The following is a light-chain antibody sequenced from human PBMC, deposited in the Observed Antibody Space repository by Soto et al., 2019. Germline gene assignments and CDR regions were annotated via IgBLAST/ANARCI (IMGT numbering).Light chain of an antibody. CDR2: LAS. Sequence: EIVLTQSPATLSSFPGDRVTLSCRASQAVNTRLAWYQHKPGQAPRLLIYLASNRAAGVPARFSGSGSGTDFTLTISDVEPEDFAVYYCHQRQSWPRTFG. CDR3: HQRQSWPRT. V-gene: IGKV3-11*01. CDR1: QAVNTR. J-gene: IGKJ1*01.